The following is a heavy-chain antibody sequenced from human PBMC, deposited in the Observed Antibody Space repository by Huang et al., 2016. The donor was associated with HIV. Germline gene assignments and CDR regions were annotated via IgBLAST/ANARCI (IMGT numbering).Heavy chain of an antibody. J-gene: IGHJ4*02. Sequence: QITLKESSPTLVKPTQTLTLTCTFSGFSLTSSGVAVGWIRQPPGKALEWLALIYWDNEERFSPSLKTRLTITKDAPKNEVVLTMTNMDPVDTATYYCVHRLRYGKWYVDYWGQGVLVTVSS. CDR1: GFSLTSSGVA. V-gene: IGHV2-5*02. CDR2: IYWDNEE. D-gene: IGHD6-13*01. CDR3: VHRLRYGKWYVDY.